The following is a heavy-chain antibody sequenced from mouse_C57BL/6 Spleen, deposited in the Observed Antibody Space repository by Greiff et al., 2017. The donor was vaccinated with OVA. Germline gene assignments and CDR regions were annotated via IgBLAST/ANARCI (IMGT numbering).Heavy chain of an antibody. J-gene: IGHJ2*01. CDR3: ARDGKEDYFDY. CDR1: GYAFSSYW. D-gene: IGHD2-1*01. Sequence: QVQLQQSGAELVKPGASVKISCKASGYAFSSYWMNWVKQRPGKGLEWIGQIYPGGGDTNYNGKFKGKATLTADKSSSTAYMQLSSLTSEDSAVYFCARDGKEDYFDYWGQGTTLTVSS. V-gene: IGHV1-80*01. CDR2: IYPGGGDT.